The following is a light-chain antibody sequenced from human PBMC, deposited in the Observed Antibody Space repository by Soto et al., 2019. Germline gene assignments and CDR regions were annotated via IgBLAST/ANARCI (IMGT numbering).Light chain of an antibody. J-gene: IGKJ1*01. V-gene: IGKV3-11*01. Sequence: EIVLTQSPATLSLSPGERATLSCRASQSVSGNLAWYQQRPGQAPRLLIYDTSNRATGIPARFSGSGSETDFTLTISSLEPEDFAVYYCQQRSSWTRTFGQGTKVEIK. CDR2: DTS. CDR1: QSVSGN. CDR3: QQRSSWTRT.